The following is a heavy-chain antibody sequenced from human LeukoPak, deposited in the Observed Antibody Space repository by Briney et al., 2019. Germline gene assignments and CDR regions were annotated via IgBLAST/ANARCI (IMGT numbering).Heavy chain of an antibody. CDR2: INPNSGGT. V-gene: IGHV1-2*02. CDR3: ARGDTAMVTSRFDY. D-gene: IGHD5-18*01. J-gene: IGHJ4*02. Sequence: ASVKVSCKASGYTFTGYYMHWVRQAPGQGLEWMGWINPNSGGTNYAQKFQGRVTMTRDTSISTAYMELSRLRSDDTAVYYCARGDTAMVTSRFDYWGQGTLVTVPS. CDR1: GYTFTGYY.